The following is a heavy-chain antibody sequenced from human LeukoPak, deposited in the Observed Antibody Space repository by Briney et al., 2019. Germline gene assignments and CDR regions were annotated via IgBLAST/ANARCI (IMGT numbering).Heavy chain of an antibody. V-gene: IGHV4-39*01. CDR2: IYYSGST. D-gene: IGHD3-3*01. CDR1: GGSISSSSYY. J-gene: IGHJ4*02. Sequence: KPSETLSLTCTVSGGSISSSSYYWGWIRQPPGKGLEWIGSIYYSGSTYYNPSLKSRVTISVDTSKNQFSLKLSSVTAADTAVYYCARHEKQGRIWSGYRAFDYWGQGTLVTVSS. CDR3: ARHEKQGRIWSGYRAFDY.